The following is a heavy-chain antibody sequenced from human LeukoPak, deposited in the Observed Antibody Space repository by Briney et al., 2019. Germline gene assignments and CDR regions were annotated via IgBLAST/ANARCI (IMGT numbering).Heavy chain of an antibody. D-gene: IGHD2-15*01. CDR1: GGSISSYY. CDR2: IYYSGST. J-gene: IGHJ6*02. V-gene: IGHV4-59*08. Sequence: PSETLSLTCTVSGGSISSYYWSWIRQPPGKGLEWIGYIYYSGSTNYNPSLKSRVTISVDTSKNQFSLKLSSVTAADTAVYYCARNDGDIVVEVGRYGTDVWGQGTTVTVSS. CDR3: ARNDGDIVVEVGRYGTDV.